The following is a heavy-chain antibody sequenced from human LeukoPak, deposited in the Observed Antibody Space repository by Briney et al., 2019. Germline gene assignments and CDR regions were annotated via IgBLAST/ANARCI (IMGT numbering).Heavy chain of an antibody. CDR2: IYYSGST. CDR3: ATVDFDAAGSAFHI. V-gene: IGHV4-39*07. J-gene: IGHJ3*02. Sequence: SETLSLTCTVSGGSISSSSYYWGWIRQPPGKGLEWIGTIYYSGSTYYNPSLKSRITISIDTSKNQFSLRLSSANAADTAVYYCATVDFDAAGSAFHIGGEGTMLTVSS. CDR1: GGSISSSSYY. D-gene: IGHD6-13*01.